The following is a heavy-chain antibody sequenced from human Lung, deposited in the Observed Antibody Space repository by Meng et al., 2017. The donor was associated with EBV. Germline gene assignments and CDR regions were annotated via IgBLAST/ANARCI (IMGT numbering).Heavy chain of an antibody. CDR3: TRGPSGSYYPSFDY. J-gene: IGHJ4*02. Sequence: QGPLQESCRGLVKPAQPLSLTCTASGGAISSGCYYWSWSRQHPGKGLECIRNIYYSGSAYYNPSLKSRVTIAVDTSKNHFSLKLSSVTAADTALYYCTRGPSGSYYPSFDYWGQGTLVTVSS. CDR1: GGAISSGCYY. V-gene: IGHV4-31*03. D-gene: IGHD1-26*01. CDR2: IYYSGSA.